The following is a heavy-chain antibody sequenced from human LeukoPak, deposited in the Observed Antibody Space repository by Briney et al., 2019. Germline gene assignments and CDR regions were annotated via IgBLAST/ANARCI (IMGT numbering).Heavy chain of an antibody. V-gene: IGHV4-34*01. J-gene: IGHJ4*02. CDR1: GGSFSGYY. D-gene: IGHD1-26*01. CDR3: ASGSGSYYHFDY. CDR2: INHSGST. Sequence: SETLSLTCAVYGGSFSGYYWSWIRQPPGKGLEWIGEINHSGSTNYNPSLKSRVTISVDTSKNQFSLKLGSVTAADTAVYYCASGSGSYYHFDYWGQGTLVTVSS.